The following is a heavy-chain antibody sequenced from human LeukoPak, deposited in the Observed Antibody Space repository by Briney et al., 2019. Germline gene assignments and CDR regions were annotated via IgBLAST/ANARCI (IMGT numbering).Heavy chain of an antibody. CDR2: IYYSGST. CDR1: CGSFSSYY. J-gene: IGHJ4*02. CDR3: ARLTGYDWESSFDY. Sequence: PSPTLSLTCAVYCGSFSSYYWGWVRLPAGKGLGWNGLIYYSGSTNYNPSFKSRVTISVDTSKNQFSLKLSSVTAADTAVYFCARLTGYDWESSFDYWGQGTLVTVSS. D-gene: IGHD5-12*01. V-gene: IGHV4-59*01.